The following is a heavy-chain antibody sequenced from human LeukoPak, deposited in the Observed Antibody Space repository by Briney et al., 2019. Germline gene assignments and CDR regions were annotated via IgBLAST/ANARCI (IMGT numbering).Heavy chain of an antibody. D-gene: IGHD6-13*01. CDR1: GGSISSGGYY. CDR2: IYHSGST. Sequence: PSQTLSLTCTVSGGSISSGGYYWSWIRQPPGKGLEWIGYIYHSGSTYYNPSLKSRVTISVDTSKNQFSLKLSSVTAADTAVYYCAREVPSPAAGTDYWGQGTLVTVSS. J-gene: IGHJ4*02. CDR3: AREVPSPAAGTDY. V-gene: IGHV4-30-2*05.